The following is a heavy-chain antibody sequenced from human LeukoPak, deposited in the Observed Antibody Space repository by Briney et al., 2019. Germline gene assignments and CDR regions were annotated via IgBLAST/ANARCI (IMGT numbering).Heavy chain of an antibody. CDR2: IYSGGST. J-gene: IGHJ4*02. CDR1: GFTVSSNY. D-gene: IGHD3-10*01. V-gene: IGHV3-53*01. Sequence: PGGSLRLSCAASGFTVSSNYMSWVRQAPGKGLEWVSVIYSGGSTYYADSVKGRFTISRDNSKNTLYLQMNSLRAEDTAIYYCATDSYVPGSYYRLFYWGQGTLVTVSS. CDR3: ATDSYVPGSYYRLFY.